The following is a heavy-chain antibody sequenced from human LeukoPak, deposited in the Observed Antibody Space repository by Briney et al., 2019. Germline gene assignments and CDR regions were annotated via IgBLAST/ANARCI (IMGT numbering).Heavy chain of an antibody. D-gene: IGHD6-13*01. CDR3: ARNPQQLVTYYYYYMDV. J-gene: IGHJ6*03. V-gene: IGHV3-48*01. Sequence: PGGSLRLSCAASGFTFSSYSMNWVRQAPGKGLEWVSYISSSSSTIYYADSVKGRFTISRDNAKNSLYLQMNSLRAEDTAVYYCARNPQQLVTYYYYYMDVWGKGTTVTVSS. CDR2: ISSSSSTI. CDR1: GFTFSSYS.